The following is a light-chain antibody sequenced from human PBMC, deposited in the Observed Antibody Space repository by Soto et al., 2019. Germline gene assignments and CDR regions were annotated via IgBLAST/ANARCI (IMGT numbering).Light chain of an antibody. CDR1: NIGSKS. CDR2: DDS. J-gene: IGLJ2*01. Sequence: SYELTQPPSVSVAPGQKARITCGGTNIGSKSVHWFQQRPGQAPVLVVYDDSDRPSQIAERFSGSNAGNTAALPISRVAAGDEVEYYCQVWDDISSHTVFGGGTKVTVL. CDR3: QVWDDISSHTV. V-gene: IGLV3-21*02.